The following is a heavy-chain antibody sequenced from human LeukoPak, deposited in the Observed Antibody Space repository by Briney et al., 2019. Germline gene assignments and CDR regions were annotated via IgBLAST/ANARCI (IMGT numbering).Heavy chain of an antibody. J-gene: IGHJ4*02. D-gene: IGHD4-23*01. CDR2: ISPDGSYK. CDR1: GFTFSTYA. Sequence: GRSLRLSCAASGFTFSTYAIHWVRQAPGKGLEWVAVISPDGSYKDYADSAKGRFTISRDNSKNTLYLLMNSLRAEDTAVYFCARGARKGDDYGGFFDYWGQGTLVTVSS. V-gene: IGHV3-30*04. CDR3: ARGARKGDDYGGFFDY.